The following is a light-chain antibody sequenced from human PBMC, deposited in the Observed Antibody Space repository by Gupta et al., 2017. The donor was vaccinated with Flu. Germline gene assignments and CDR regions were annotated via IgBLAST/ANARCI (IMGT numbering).Light chain of an antibody. CDR1: QNIIRY. CDR2: GAS. CDR3: QQSGASPWT. V-gene: IGKV1-39*01. J-gene: IGKJ1*01. Sequence: PSSLSANVGDRVTITCRSSQNIIRYLNWYQVRPGKAPDLLIYGASTLETGVPSRFSGSGSGTVFTLTIDSLQPEDFATYYCQQSGASPWTFGQGTKVDLK.